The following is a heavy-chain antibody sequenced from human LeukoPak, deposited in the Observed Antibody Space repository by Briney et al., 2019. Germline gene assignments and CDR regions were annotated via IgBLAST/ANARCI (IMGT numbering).Heavy chain of an antibody. CDR1: GFTFSSYS. Sequence: GGSLRLSCAASGFTFSSYSMNWVRQAPGKGLEWVSSISSSSSYIYYADSVKGRFIISRDNAKNSLYLQMNSLRAEDTAVYYCARAQETYDYVWGSYRSAFDYWGQGTLVTVSS. V-gene: IGHV3-21*01. D-gene: IGHD3-16*02. J-gene: IGHJ4*02. CDR3: ARAQETYDYVWGSYRSAFDY. CDR2: ISSSSSYI.